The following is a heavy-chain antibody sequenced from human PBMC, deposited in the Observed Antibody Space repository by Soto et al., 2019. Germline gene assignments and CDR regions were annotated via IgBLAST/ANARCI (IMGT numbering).Heavy chain of an antibody. CDR3: ARVRDSFGLDV. V-gene: IGHV4-31*03. D-gene: IGHD2-15*01. CDR1: GGSITGSYY. Sequence: SETLSLTCRLSGGSITGSYYWNWLRQHPGKGLEWIGSIHYRGSTYHNPSLKTRITISLDRSNNQFSRNLSSVTAADTAVYYCARVRDSFGLDVWGQGTTVTVSS. CDR2: IHYRGST. J-gene: IGHJ6*02.